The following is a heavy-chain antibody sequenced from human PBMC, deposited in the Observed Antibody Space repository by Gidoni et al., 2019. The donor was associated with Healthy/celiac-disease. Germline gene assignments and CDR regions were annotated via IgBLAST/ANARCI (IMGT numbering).Heavy chain of an antibody. J-gene: IGHJ3*02. V-gene: IGHV3-33*01. CDR2: IWSDGSNK. Sequence: QVQLVESGGGVVQPGRSLRLSCSASGFTFSSYGIHWVRQAPGKGLEWVAVIWSDGSNKYYADSLKGRFTISRDNSKNTLYLQMNSLRAEDTALYYCARERTSSGGEPFDIWGQGTLVTVSS. CDR1: GFTFSSYG. D-gene: IGHD1-1*01. CDR3: ARERTSSGGEPFDI.